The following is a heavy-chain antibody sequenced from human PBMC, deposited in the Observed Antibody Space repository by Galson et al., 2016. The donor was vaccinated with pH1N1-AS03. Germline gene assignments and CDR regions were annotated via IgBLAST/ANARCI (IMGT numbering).Heavy chain of an antibody. CDR2: VYPGDSYT. CDR1: GYSFTNYW. V-gene: IGHV5-51*01. Sequence: QSGAEVKKPGESLKISCKGSGYSFTNYWIGWVRQMPGKGLEWMGIVYPGDSYTRYSPSFQGQVTISSDKSITTAYLQWSNLKASDTAMYYCARHRLSVTHSFSTRGIDVWGKGTTVTVSS. D-gene: IGHD5/OR15-5a*01. CDR3: ARHRLSVTHSFSTRGIDV. J-gene: IGHJ6*04.